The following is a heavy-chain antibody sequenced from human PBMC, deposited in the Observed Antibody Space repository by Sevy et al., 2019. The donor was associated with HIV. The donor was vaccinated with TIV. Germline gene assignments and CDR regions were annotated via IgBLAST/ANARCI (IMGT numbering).Heavy chain of an antibody. CDR2: ISSSGSTI. J-gene: IGHJ4*02. CDR1: GFTFSDYY. D-gene: IGHD2-2*01. V-gene: IGHV3-11*01. Sequence: GGSLRLSCAASGFTFSDYYMSLIRQAPGKGLEWVSYISSSGSTIYYADSVKGRFTISRDNAKNSLYLQMNSLRAEDTAVYYCARERDIVVVPAARGSYFDYWGQGTLVTVSS. CDR3: ARERDIVVVPAARGSYFDY.